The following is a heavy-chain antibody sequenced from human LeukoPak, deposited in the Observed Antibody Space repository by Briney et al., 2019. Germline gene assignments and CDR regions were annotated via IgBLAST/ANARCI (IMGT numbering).Heavy chain of an antibody. Sequence: GGSLRLSCAASGFTFSSHAMGWVRQAPGKGLEWVSSITGSGGSTYYGDSVKGRFTISRDNSKNTLYLQMNSLRAEDTAIYYCAKDGGGSLEWLPPMDVWGQGTTVTVSS. V-gene: IGHV3-23*01. CDR3: AKDGGGSLEWLPPMDV. CDR1: GFTFSSHA. CDR2: ITGSGGST. D-gene: IGHD3-3*01. J-gene: IGHJ6*02.